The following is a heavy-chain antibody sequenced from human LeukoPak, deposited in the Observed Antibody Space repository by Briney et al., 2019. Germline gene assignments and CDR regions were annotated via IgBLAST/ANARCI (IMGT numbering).Heavy chain of an antibody. CDR3: AREISLVGGSMDV. CDR2: MSYSGSI. Sequence: PSETLSLTCTVSGGSISSSSYFWGWIRQPPGKGLEWVGSMSYSGSIYYNPSLKSRVTISVDTSKNQFSLKLSSVTAADTAVYYCAREISLVGGSMDVWGQGTTVTVSS. CDR1: GGSISSSSYF. V-gene: IGHV4-39*07. J-gene: IGHJ6*02. D-gene: IGHD6-6*01.